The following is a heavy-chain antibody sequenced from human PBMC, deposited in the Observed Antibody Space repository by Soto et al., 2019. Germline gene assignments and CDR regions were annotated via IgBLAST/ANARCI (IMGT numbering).Heavy chain of an antibody. V-gene: IGHV1-69*01. CDR2: IIPIFGTA. J-gene: IGHJ3*02. CDR3: ARDPGHYYDSSSSGAFDI. CDR1: GGTFSSYA. D-gene: IGHD3-22*01. Sequence: QVQLVQSGAEVKKPGSSVKVSCKASGGTFSSYAISWLRQAPGQGLEWMGGIIPIFGTANYAQKFQGRVTITADETTSTAYMELSSLRSEDTAVYYCARDPGHYYDSSSSGAFDIWGQGTMVTVSS.